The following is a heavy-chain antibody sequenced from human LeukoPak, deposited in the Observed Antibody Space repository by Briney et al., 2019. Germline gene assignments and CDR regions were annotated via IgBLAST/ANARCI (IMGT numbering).Heavy chain of an antibody. J-gene: IGHJ4*02. CDR3: AKLDTAMVPTDCFDY. V-gene: IGHV3-23*01. CDR2: ISGSGGST. Sequence: GGSLRLSCAASGFTFSSYAMSWVRQAPGKGLEWLSAISGSGGSTYYADSVKGRFTISRDNSKNTLYLQMNSLRAEDTAVYYCAKLDTAMVPTDCFDYWGQGTLVTVSS. CDR1: GFTFSSYA. D-gene: IGHD5-18*01.